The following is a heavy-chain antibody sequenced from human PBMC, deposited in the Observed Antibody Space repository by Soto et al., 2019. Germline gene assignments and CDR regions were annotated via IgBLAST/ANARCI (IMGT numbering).Heavy chain of an antibody. CDR2: VSHDGRNT. V-gene: IGHV3-30*18. CDR1: GFTFSDYA. CDR3: AKGGRQWLVTSDFNY. J-gene: IGHJ4*02. Sequence: VQLVESGGGVVQPGRSLRLSCAASGFTFSDYAMHWVRQAPGKGLEWGAVVSHDGRNTHYADSVKGRFTISRDSPKTTVSLEMTSLRAEDTAVYYCAKGGRQWLVTSDFNYWGQGALVTVSS. D-gene: IGHD6-19*01.